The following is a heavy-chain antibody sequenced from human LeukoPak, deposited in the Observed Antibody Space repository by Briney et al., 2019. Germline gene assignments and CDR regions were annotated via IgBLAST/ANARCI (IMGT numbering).Heavy chain of an antibody. CDR3: ASLAAAGTYYYSYTDV. Sequence: GASVKVSCKATGYTFTSYAMNWVRQAPGQGLEWMGWINTNTGNPTYAQGFTGRFVFSLDTSVSTAYLQISSLNAEDTAVYYCASLAAAGTYYYSYTDVWGKETTVTVSS. D-gene: IGHD6-13*01. J-gene: IGHJ6*03. V-gene: IGHV7-4-1*02. CDR1: GYTFTSYA. CDR2: INTNTGNP.